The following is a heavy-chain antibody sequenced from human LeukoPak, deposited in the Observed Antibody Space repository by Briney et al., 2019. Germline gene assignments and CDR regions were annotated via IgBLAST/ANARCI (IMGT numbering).Heavy chain of an antibody. CDR3: ARERDHGYSYGLVHDS. CDR1: GGSMNTDY. Sequence: SETLSLTCTVSGGSMNTDYWTWLRQPAGMRLEWLGRMYHSGTTNYNSPLYNPSLSSRVTMSVDGAKNQFSLRLKSVATADTAIYFCARERDHGYSYGLVHDSWGQGSLVTVSS. CDR2: MYHSGTT. J-gene: IGHJ4*02. V-gene: IGHV4-4*07. D-gene: IGHD5-18*01.